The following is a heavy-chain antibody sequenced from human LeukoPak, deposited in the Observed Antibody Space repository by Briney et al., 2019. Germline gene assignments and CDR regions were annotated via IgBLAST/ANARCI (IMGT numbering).Heavy chain of an antibody. CDR2: INHSGST. V-gene: IGHV4-34*01. Sequence: SETLSLTCAVYDGSFSGYYWSWIRQPPGKGLEWIGEINHSGSTNYNPSLKSRVTISVDTSKNQFSLKLSSVTAADTAVYYCARLRDIVVVPAAISDAFDIWGQGTMVTVSS. CDR1: DGSFSGYY. D-gene: IGHD2-2*02. J-gene: IGHJ3*02. CDR3: ARLRDIVVVPAAISDAFDI.